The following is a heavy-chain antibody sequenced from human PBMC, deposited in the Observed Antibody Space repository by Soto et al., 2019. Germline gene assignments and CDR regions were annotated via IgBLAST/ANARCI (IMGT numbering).Heavy chain of an antibody. CDR1: GFTFNNYV. D-gene: IGHD6-13*01. CDR2: ISNDGSDK. CDR3: AKDQGIAASHGID. J-gene: IGHJ3*01. V-gene: IGHV3-30*18. Sequence: QVQLVESGGGVVQPGRSLRLSCAASGFTFNNYVMHWVRQAPGKGLEWVATISNDGSDKYYADSVKGRLTISRDNSKNTVYLKMNSLRAEETAVYYCAKDQGIAASHGIDWGQGTMVTVSS.